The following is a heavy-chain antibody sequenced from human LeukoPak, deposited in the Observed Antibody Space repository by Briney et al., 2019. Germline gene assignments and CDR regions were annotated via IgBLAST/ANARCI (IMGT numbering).Heavy chain of an antibody. CDR2: IYASGST. D-gene: IGHD4-11*01. CDR3: ARDLSVTTWFDP. CDR1: GGSIRGYY. V-gene: IGHV4-4*07. Sequence: SETLSLTCAVTGGSIRGYYWSWIRQPAGKGLEWIGRIYASGSTTYNPSLKSRVTMSVDTSKNQFSLKLSSVTAADTAVYYCARDLSVTTWFDPWGQGTLVIVSS. J-gene: IGHJ5*02.